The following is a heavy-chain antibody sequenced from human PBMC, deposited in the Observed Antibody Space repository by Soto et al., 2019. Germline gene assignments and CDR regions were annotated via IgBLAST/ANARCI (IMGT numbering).Heavy chain of an antibody. D-gene: IGHD5-12*01. V-gene: IGHV1-69*02. J-gene: IGHJ6*03. Sequence: ASVKVSCKASGGTFSSYTISWVRQAPGQGLEWMGRIIPILGIANYAQKFQGRVTITADKSTSTAYMELSSLRSEDTAVYYCARAAIVATIRTDYYYYYMDVWGKGTTVTVSS. CDR3: ARAAIVATIRTDYYYYYMDV. CDR1: GGTFSSYT. CDR2: IIPILGIA.